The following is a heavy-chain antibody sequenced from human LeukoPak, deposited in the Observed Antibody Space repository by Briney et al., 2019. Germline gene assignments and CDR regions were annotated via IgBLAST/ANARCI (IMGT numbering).Heavy chain of an antibody. J-gene: IGHJ4*02. CDR2: ITSSGTYI. D-gene: IGHD3-10*01. V-gene: IGHV3-21*01. CDR3: AKLAKYFYGSETYYFFEH. CDR1: GFTFNNYN. Sequence: KPGGSLRLSCATSGFTFNNYNMNWVRQAPGRALEWVSSITSSGTYIFYADSVKGRFTISRDNAKNSLYLQMNSLRVEDTAVYYCAKLAKYFYGSETYYFFEHWGQGTPVTASS.